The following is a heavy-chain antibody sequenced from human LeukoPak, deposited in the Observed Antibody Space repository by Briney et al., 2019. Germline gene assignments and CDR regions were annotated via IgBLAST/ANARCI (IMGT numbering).Heavy chain of an antibody. J-gene: IGHJ4*02. D-gene: IGHD6-13*01. CDR2: SSHSGGS. CDR1: GGSIGTNY. Sequence: SETLSLTCTASGGSIGTNYWSWIRQVPGKGLEWIGYSSHSGGSNYNPSPKSRVTISVDTSKTQFSLYLNSVTAADTAVYYCARSDTHHIHSSSWHFDYWGQGTLVTVSS. V-gene: IGHV4-59*01. CDR3: ARSDTHHIHSSSWHFDY.